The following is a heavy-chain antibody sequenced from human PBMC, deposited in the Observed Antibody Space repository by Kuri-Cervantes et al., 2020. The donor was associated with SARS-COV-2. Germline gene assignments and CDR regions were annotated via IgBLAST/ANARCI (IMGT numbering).Heavy chain of an antibody. CDR3: AKTTMVQGVIISGWIDY. Sequence: SSVNVSCKASRYTFTSYGISWVRQAPGQGLEWMGGIIPIFGTANYAQKFQGRVTINAEESTSTAYMELSSLRAEDTAVYYCAKTTMVQGVIISGWIDYWGQGTLVTVSS. J-gene: IGHJ4*02. CDR1: RYTFTSYG. V-gene: IGHV1-69*13. CDR2: IIPIFGTA. D-gene: IGHD3-10*01.